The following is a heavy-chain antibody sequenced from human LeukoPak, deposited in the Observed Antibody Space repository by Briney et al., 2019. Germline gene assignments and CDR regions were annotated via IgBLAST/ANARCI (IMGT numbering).Heavy chain of an antibody. V-gene: IGHV1-69*01. CDR3: ARGAEGTNIVVVPAAIDRLDY. Sequence: GSSVKVSCKASGGTFSSYAISWVRQAPGQGLEWMGGIILIFGTANYAQKFQGRVTITADESTSTAYMELSSLRSEDTAVYYCARGAEGTNIVVVPAAIDRLDYWGQGTLVTVSS. CDR2: IILIFGTA. CDR1: GGTFSSYA. J-gene: IGHJ4*02. D-gene: IGHD2-2*02.